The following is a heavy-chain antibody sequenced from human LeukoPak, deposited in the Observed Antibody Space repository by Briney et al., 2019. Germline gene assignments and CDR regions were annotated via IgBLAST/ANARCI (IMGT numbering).Heavy chain of an antibody. CDR3: AKDGSTFGIFGVVIPQAAFDI. D-gene: IGHD3-3*01. V-gene: IGHV3-23*01. CDR1: GFTFSSYA. Sequence: KPGGSLRLSCAASGFTFSSYAMSWVRQAPGKGLEWVSAISGSGGSTYYADSVKGRFTISRDNPKNTLYLQMNSLRAEDTAVYYCAKDGSTFGIFGVVIPQAAFDIWGQGTMVTVSS. J-gene: IGHJ3*02. CDR2: ISGSGGST.